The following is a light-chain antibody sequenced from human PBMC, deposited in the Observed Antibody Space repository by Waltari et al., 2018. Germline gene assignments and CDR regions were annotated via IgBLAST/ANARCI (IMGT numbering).Light chain of an antibody. CDR3: QQYYSYLLT. CDR2: AAS. CDR1: RGISSY. V-gene: IGKV1-8*01. J-gene: IGKJ4*01. Sequence: AIRMTQSPSSFSASTGDRVTITCRASRGISSYLAWYQQKPGKAPKLPIYAASTLQSGVPSRFSGSGSGTDFTLTISCLQSEDFATYYCQQYYSYLLTFGGGTKVEIK.